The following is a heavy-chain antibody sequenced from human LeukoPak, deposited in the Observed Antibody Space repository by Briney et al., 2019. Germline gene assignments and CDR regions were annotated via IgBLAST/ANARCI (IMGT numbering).Heavy chain of an antibody. CDR2: IYYSGST. CDR1: GGSISSGYYY. D-gene: IGHD3-22*01. V-gene: IGHV4-30-4*01. Sequence: SETLSLTCTVSGGSISSGYYYWSWIRQPPGKGLEWIGYIYYSGSTYYNPSLKSRVTISVDTSKNQFSLKLSSVTAADTAAYYCARAGYYDSSVAYWGQGTLVTVSS. J-gene: IGHJ4*02. CDR3: ARAGYYDSSVAY.